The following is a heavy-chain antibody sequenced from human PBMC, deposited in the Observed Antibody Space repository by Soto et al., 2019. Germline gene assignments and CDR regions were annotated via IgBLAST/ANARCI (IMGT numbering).Heavy chain of an antibody. Sequence: PSETLSLTCTVSGGSISSNYWSWIRQPPGKGPEWIGDIYNTGSTNYNPSLKSRVTMAVNTAKNQISLKLGSVTAADTARYYCARDSGYAFDSWGQGTLATVSS. CDR1: GGSISSNY. V-gene: IGHV4-59*01. J-gene: IGHJ4*02. CDR3: ARDSGYAFDS. D-gene: IGHD5-18*01. CDR2: IYNTGST.